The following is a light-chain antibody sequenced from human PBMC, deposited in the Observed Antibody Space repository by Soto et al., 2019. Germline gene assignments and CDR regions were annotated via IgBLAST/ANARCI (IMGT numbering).Light chain of an antibody. V-gene: IGKV3-15*01. J-gene: IGKJ1*01. CDR2: GAS. CDR1: QSVSSN. Sequence: EIVMTPSPAPLSVSPGERATLSCRASQSVSSNLAWYQQKPGQAPRLLIYGASTRATGIPARFSGSGSGTEFTLTISSLQSEDFAVYYCQQYNNWPPWTFGQGTKVDI. CDR3: QQYNNWPPWT.